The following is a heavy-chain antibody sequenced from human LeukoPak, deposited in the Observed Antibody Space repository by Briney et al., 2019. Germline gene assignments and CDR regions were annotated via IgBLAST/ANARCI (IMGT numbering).Heavy chain of an antibody. V-gene: IGHV1-8*01. CDR2: MNPNSGNT. CDR1: GYTFTGYD. D-gene: IGHD2-15*01. CDR3: ARKGLLGSGKPWFDP. Sequence: ASVKVSCKASGYTFTGYDINWVRQASGQGLEWMGWMNPNSGNTASAQKFQGRVTMTRNTSISTAYMELTGLRSEDTAMYFCARKGLLGSGKPWFDPWGQGTLVTVSS. J-gene: IGHJ5*02.